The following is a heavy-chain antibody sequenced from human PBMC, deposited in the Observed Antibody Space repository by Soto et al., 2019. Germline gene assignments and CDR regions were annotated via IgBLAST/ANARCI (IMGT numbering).Heavy chain of an antibody. V-gene: IGHV3-9*01. CDR1: GFTFSSCA. J-gene: IGHJ4*02. D-gene: IGHD6-13*01. Sequence: GGSLRLSCAASGFTFSSCAMGWVRQAPGKGLEWVSGISWNSGNIDYADSVKGRFTISRDNAKNSLYLQMNNLRPEDTAFYYCAKIYSDTWYYFDYWGQGTLVTVSS. CDR2: ISWNSGNI. CDR3: AKIYSDTWYYFDY.